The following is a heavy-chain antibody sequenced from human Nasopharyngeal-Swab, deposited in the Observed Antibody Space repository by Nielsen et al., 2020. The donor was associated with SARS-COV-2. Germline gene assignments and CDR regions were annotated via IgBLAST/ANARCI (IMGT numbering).Heavy chain of an antibody. CDR1: GFTTFSNYW. D-gene: IGHD5-12*01. J-gene: IGHJ4*02. CDR2: IKQLESEI. Sequence: GESLKISCTASGFTTFSNYWMRWVRQVPGKGLEWVASIKQLESEIYYVDSVKGRFTISRDNAKNSVYLQMNSLRAEDTAMYYCSRVALARPDYWGQGTLVIVSS. V-gene: IGHV3-7*04. CDR3: SRVALARPDY.